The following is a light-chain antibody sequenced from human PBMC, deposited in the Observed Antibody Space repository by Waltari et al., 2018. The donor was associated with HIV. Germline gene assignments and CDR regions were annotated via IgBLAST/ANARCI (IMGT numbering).Light chain of an antibody. Sequence: EIVMTQSPLSLPVTPGEPASISCRSSQSLLYRNGKNYLEWYVQKPGQSPQLLIYLASNRASGVPARFSGSGSGTDFTLKISTVGAEDVGIYYCMQALQTPPFTFGPGTKVDLK. CDR3: MQALQTPPFT. V-gene: IGKV2-28*01. J-gene: IGKJ3*01. CDR1: QSLLYRNGKNY. CDR2: LAS.